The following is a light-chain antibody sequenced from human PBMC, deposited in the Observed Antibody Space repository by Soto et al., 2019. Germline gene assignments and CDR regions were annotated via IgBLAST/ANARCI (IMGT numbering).Light chain of an antibody. CDR2: EVS. Sequence: QSVLTQPASVSGSPGQSITISCTGTSSDVGGYNYVSWYQQHPGKAPKLMIYEVSNRPSGVSNRFFGSKSGNTASLTISGLQAEDEADYYCNSYTISTTRYVFGTGTKLTVL. J-gene: IGLJ1*01. CDR1: SSDVGGYNY. CDR3: NSYTISTTRYV. V-gene: IGLV2-14*01.